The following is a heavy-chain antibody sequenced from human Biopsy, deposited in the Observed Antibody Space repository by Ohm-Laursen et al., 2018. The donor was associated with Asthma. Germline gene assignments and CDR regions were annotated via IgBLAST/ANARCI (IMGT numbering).Heavy chain of an antibody. J-gene: IGHJ4*02. V-gene: IGHV3-30*18. CDR1: GFMFRSFG. Sequence: SLRLSCTAAGFMFRSFGMHWVRQAPGKGLEWVTVISYDGNHKFYEDSVKGRFTISRDNSKNTLYLQMNSLRTEDTAVYYCAKRRGYSGHDNDYWGQGTLVIVSS. D-gene: IGHD5-12*01. CDR2: ISYDGNHK. CDR3: AKRRGYSGHDNDY.